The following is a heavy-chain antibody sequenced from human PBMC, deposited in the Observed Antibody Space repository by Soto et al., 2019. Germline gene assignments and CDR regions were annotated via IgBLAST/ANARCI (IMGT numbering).Heavy chain of an antibody. V-gene: IGHV3-72*01. D-gene: IGHD3-10*01. CDR2: TKNKAASYAT. Sequence: EVQLVESGGGLIQPGESLRLSCSTSGFTFSDSYMDWVRQAPGKGLEWVGGTKNKAASYATEYAASVKGRFSISRDHSQTSLYLQMNSLKTEDTAVYSWTSGGSSSDSGAAWGQGTQVTVSS. CDR3: TSGGSSSDSGAA. J-gene: IGHJ4*02. CDR1: GFTFSDSY.